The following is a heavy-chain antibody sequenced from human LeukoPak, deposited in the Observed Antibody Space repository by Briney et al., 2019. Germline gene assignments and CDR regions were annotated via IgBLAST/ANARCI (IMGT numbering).Heavy chain of an antibody. V-gene: IGHV3-23*01. D-gene: IGHD6-19*01. CDR3: AKSYSSGWYYDY. CDR2: ISGSGGST. J-gene: IGHJ4*02. Sequence: GGSLRLSCAASGFTFSSYAMSWLRQAPGKGLEWVSAISGSGGSTYYADSVKGRFTISRDNSKNTLYLQMNSLRAEDTAVYYCAKSYSSGWYYDYWGQGTLVTVSS. CDR1: GFTFSSYA.